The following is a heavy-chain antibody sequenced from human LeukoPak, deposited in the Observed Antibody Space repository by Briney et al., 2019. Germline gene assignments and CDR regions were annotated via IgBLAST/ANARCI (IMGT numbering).Heavy chain of an antibody. CDR3: ARARGRAAAGPFDY. J-gene: IGHJ4*02. CDR1: GGSISSYY. CDR2: IYYSGST. D-gene: IGHD6-13*01. Sequence: SETLSLTCTVSGGSISSYYWSWIRQPPGKGLEWIGYIYYSGSTNCNPSLKSRVTISVDTSKNQFSLKLSSVTAADTAVYYCARARGRAAAGPFDYWGQGTLVTVSP. V-gene: IGHV4-59*01.